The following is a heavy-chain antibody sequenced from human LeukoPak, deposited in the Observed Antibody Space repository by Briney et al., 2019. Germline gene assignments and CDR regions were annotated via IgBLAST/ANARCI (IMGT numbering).Heavy chain of an antibody. D-gene: IGHD2-8*01. Sequence: GGSLRLSCAASRLTVSTNFMSWVRQAPGKGLEWVSVLYSSGRTEYADSVKGRFTISRDNSKNTLYLQMNSLRAEDTAVYYCARDLVYAAGGFDPWGQGTLVTVSS. J-gene: IGHJ5*02. V-gene: IGHV3-66*03. CDR3: ARDLVYAAGGFDP. CDR2: LYSSGRT. CDR1: RLTVSTNF.